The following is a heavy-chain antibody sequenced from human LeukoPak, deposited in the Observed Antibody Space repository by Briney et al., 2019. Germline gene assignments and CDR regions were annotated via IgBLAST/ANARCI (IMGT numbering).Heavy chain of an antibody. D-gene: IGHD5-18*01. CDR3: ARDLQDTAMVLGRGFDY. CDR2: IIPIFGTA. J-gene: IGHJ4*02. V-gene: IGHV1-69*01. CDR1: GGAFSSYA. Sequence: SVKVSCKASGGAFSSYAISWVRQAPGQGLEWMGGIIPIFGTANYAQKFQGRVTITADESTSTAYMELSSLRSEDTAVYYCARDLQDTAMVLGRGFDYWGQGTLVTVSS.